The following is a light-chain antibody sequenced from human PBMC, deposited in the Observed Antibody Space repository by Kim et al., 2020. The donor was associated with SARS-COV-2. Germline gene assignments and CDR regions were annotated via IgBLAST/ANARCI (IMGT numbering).Light chain of an antibody. CDR1: SSDVGAYDY. V-gene: IGLV2-14*03. Sequence: QSALTQPASVSGSRGQSITVSCTGSSSDVGAYDYVSWYQQHPNEAPKLIIYDVSNRPSGISDRFSGSKSGNTASLTISGLQAEDEAHYYCSSYTTTKKRVFGTGTKVTVL. CDR3: SSYTTTKKRV. J-gene: IGLJ1*01. CDR2: DVS.